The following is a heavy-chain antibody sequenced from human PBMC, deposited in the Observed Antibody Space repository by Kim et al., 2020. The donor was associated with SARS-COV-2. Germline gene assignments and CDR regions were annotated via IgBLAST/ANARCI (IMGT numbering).Heavy chain of an antibody. CDR3: ARVSLFDYYGSGSFDY. J-gene: IGHJ4*02. CDR2: INPSGGST. Sequence: ASVKVSCKASGYTFTSYYMHWVRQAPGQGLEWMGIINPSGGSTSYAQKFQGRVTMTRDTSTSTVYMELSSLRSEDTAVYYCARVSLFDYYGSGSFDYWGQGTLVTVSS. CDR1: GYTFTSYY. D-gene: IGHD3-10*01. V-gene: IGHV1-46*01.